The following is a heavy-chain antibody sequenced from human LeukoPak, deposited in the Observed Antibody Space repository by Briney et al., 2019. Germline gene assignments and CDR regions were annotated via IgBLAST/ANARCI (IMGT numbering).Heavy chain of an antibody. J-gene: IGHJ4*02. CDR1: GFTFSSYS. V-gene: IGHV3-48*01. D-gene: IGHD3-3*01. CDR2: ISSSSSTI. Sequence: GGSLRLSCAASGFTFSSYSMNWVRQAPGKGLEWVSYISSSSSTIYYGDSVKGRFTISRDNAKNSLYLQMNSLRAEDTAVYYCASLSQLRFLEWLSPFNDRDYWGQGTLVTVSS. CDR3: ASLSQLRFLEWLSPFNDRDY.